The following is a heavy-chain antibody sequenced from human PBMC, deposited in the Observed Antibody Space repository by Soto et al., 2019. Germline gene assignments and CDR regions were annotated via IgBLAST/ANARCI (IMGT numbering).Heavy chain of an antibody. CDR2: IRPSGGRT. V-gene: IGHV1-46*01. CDR1: GYTFTNYY. CDR3: TREPNQIYYCDH. Sequence: QVHLVQSGAEVKKPGASVKVSCKASGYTFTNYYIHWVRQAPGQGLEWLGIIRPSGGRTEYAQRSQGRVTMTSDTSTSTVYMELTSLTSEDKAVYYSTREPNQIYYCDHRGQGTLFTVAS. J-gene: IGHJ4*02.